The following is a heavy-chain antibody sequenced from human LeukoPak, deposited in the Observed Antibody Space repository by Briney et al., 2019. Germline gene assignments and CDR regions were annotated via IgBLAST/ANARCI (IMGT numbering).Heavy chain of an antibody. D-gene: IGHD4-17*01. V-gene: IGHV4-59*01. CDR3: ARDLVTVTKGFDI. CDR1: DDTFSSYY. Sequence: SGTLSLTCAASDDTFSSYYWTWIRQPPGKGLEWIWYISYIGSTNYNPSLKSRVTISIDTSKNQFSLKLSSVTAADTAVYYCARDLVTVTKGFDIWGQGTMVSVSS. J-gene: IGHJ3*02. CDR2: ISYIGST.